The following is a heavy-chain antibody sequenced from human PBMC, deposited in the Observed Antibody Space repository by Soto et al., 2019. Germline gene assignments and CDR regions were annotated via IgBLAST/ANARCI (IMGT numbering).Heavy chain of an antibody. Sequence: QVQLQESGPGLVKPSETLSLTCTVSGGSISSYYWSWIRQPPGKGLEWIGYIYYSGSTNYNPSLKSLVTISVDTSKHQFSLKLSSVTAADTAVYYCARDRYYYDSSGQDAFDIWGQGTMVTVSS. V-gene: IGHV4-59*01. CDR3: ARDRYYYDSSGQDAFDI. CDR2: IYYSGST. D-gene: IGHD3-22*01. CDR1: GGSISSYY. J-gene: IGHJ3*02.